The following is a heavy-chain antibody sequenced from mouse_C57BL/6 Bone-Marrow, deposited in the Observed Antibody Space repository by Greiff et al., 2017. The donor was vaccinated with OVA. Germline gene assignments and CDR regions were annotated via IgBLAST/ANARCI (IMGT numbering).Heavy chain of an antibody. V-gene: IGHV1-81*01. CDR2: IYPRSGNT. CDR1: GYTFTSYG. CDR3: AGDVYCVGAWFAY. J-gene: IGHJ3*01. Sequence: VHLVESGAELARPGASVKLSCKASGYTFTSYGISWVKQRTGQGLEWIGEIYPRSGNTYYNEKFKGKATLTADKSSSTAYMELRSLTAEDSAVYVCAGDVYCVGAWFAYWGRGTLVTVSA. D-gene: IGHD2-3*01.